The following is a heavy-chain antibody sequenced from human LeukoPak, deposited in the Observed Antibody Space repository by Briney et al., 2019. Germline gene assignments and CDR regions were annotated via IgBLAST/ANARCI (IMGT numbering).Heavy chain of an antibody. Sequence: GASVKVSCKASGYTFTSYDINWVRQATGQGLEWMGWMNPKSGNTGYAQKFQGRVTMTRNTSISTAYMELSSLRSEDTAVYYCARDEGSITMVRGYSWFDPWGQGTLVTVSS. V-gene: IGHV1-8*01. CDR1: GYTFTSYD. J-gene: IGHJ5*02. D-gene: IGHD3-10*01. CDR3: ARDEGSITMVRGYSWFDP. CDR2: MNPKSGNT.